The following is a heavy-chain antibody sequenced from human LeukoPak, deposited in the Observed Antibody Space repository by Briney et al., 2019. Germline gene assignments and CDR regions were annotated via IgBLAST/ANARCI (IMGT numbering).Heavy chain of an antibody. CDR2: ISSGSSYI. V-gene: IGHV3-21*01. D-gene: IGHD4-17*01. CDR1: GFNFNTYT. J-gene: IGHJ4*02. CDR3: VRGSYGAYDY. Sequence: KAGGSLRLSCAASGFNFNTYTMNWVRQAPGKGLEWVSSISSGSSYIYYADAVHGRFTVSRDNAKYSLYLQMNSLRAEDTAVYYCVRGSYGAYDYWGQGSLVTVSS.